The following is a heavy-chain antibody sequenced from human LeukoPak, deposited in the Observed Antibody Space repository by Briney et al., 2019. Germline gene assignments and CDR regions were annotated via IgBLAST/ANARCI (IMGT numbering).Heavy chain of an antibody. CDR2: INTNTGNP. D-gene: IGHD1-26*01. Sequence: ASVKVSCKASGYTFTSYAMNWVRQAPGQGLEWMGWINTNTGNPTYAQGFTGRFVFSLDTSVSTAYLQISSLKAEDTAVYYCARDAGIVGARAFDIWGQGTMVTVSS. CDR1: GYTFTSYA. V-gene: IGHV7-4-1*02. J-gene: IGHJ3*02. CDR3: ARDAGIVGARAFDI.